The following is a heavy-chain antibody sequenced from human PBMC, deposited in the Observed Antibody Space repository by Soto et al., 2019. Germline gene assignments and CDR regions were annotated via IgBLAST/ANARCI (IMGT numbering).Heavy chain of an antibody. Sequence: EVQLVESGGGLVKPGESLRLSCAASGFTHAWMSWVRQAPGKGLEWVGRIKSNRDGGATDYAAPVRGRFTISRDDSKTTVYMQMNGLRTEDTAVYYCSTGTVCMGDCYSAVVDYWGQGTLVTVSS. V-gene: IGHV3-15*01. D-gene: IGHD2-21*01. J-gene: IGHJ4*02. CDR3: STGTVCMGDCYSAVVDY. CDR2: IKSNRDGGAT. CDR1: GFTHAW.